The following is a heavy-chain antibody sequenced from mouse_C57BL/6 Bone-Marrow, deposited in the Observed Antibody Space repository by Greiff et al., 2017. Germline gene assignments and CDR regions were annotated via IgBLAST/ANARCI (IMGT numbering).Heavy chain of an antibody. D-gene: IGHD3-2*02. CDR1: GFSFNPYA. CDR2: IRSKSNNYAT. V-gene: IGHV10-1*01. J-gene: IGHJ3*01. CDR3: VRGDSSGSAWFAY. Sequence: EVMLVESGGGLVQPKGSLKLSCAASGFSFNPYAMNWVRQAPGKGLEWVARIRSKSNNYATYYADSVKDRFTISRDDSESMLYLQMNNLKTEDTAMYYCVRGDSSGSAWFAYWGQGTLVTVSA.